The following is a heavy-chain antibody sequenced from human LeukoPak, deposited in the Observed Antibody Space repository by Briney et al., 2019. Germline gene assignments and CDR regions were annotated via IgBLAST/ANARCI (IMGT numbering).Heavy chain of an antibody. V-gene: IGHV3-74*01. D-gene: IGHD6-19*01. Sequence: GGSLRLSCAASGFTFSKYWMLWVRHARGKGLESVSRINTDGTVTTYADSVKGRFTVSRDNADNTMFLQMNSVRDEDTAVYYCATKQWLAPPPDSWGQGTPVTVSS. J-gene: IGHJ4*02. CDR2: INTDGTVT. CDR3: ATKQWLAPPPDS. CDR1: GFTFSKYW.